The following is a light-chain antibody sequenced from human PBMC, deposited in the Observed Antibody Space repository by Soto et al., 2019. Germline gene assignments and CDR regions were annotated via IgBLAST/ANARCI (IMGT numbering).Light chain of an antibody. CDR1: VLPKKY. CDR2: EDS. V-gene: IGLV3-10*01. J-gene: IGLJ3*02. Sequence: SYELTQPPSVSVSPGQTARITCSGDVLPKKYAYWYQQKSGQAPVLIIYEDSKRPSGIPERFSGSNSGTGATLTISGAQVEDEADYYCYSTDRSNDHRVFGGGTKLTVL. CDR3: YSTDRSNDHRV.